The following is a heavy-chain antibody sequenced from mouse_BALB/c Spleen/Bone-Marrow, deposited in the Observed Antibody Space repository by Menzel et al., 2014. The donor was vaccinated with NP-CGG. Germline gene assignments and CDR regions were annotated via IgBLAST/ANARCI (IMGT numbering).Heavy chain of an antibody. CDR2: INPYNDDA. Sequence: VQLQQPGPELVKPGASVKMSCKASGYTFTSYFMHWVKQRPGQGLEWIGYINPYNDDAKYNEKFKGKATLTSDKSSSTAYMELSSLTSEDPAVYYCTRIYYDYDGVWFAYWGQGTLVTVSA. CDR1: GYTFTSYF. V-gene: IGHV1-14*01. D-gene: IGHD2-4*01. CDR3: TRIYYDYDGVWFAY. J-gene: IGHJ3*01.